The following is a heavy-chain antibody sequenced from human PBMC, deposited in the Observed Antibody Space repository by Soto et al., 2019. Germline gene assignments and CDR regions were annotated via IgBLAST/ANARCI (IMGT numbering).Heavy chain of an antibody. CDR3: ARLNDYNGSGSYPFLESARNWFDP. D-gene: IGHD3-10*01. Sequence: SVKVSCKASGGTFSSYAISWVRQAPGQGLEWMGGIIPIFGTGNYAQKFQGRVTITEDESTSTAYMELSSLRSEDTAVYYCARLNDYNGSGSYPFLESARNWFDPWGQGTLVTVSS. J-gene: IGHJ5*02. CDR1: GGTFSSYA. V-gene: IGHV1-69*13. CDR2: IIPIFGTG.